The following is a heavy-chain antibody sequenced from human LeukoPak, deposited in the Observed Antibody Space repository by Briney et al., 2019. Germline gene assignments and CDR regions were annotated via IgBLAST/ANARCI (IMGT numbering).Heavy chain of an antibody. J-gene: IGHJ6*03. V-gene: IGHV3-9*01. CDR3: ARGPHRLRPLDYYYYYMDV. Sequence: GGSLRLSCAASGFTFDDYAMHWVRQAPGKGLEWVSGISWNNGSIGYADSVKGRFTISRDNAKNSLYLQMNSLRAEDTAVYYCARGPHRLRPLDYYYYYMDVWGKGATVTVSS. D-gene: IGHD4-17*01. CDR1: GFTFDDYA. CDR2: ISWNNGSI.